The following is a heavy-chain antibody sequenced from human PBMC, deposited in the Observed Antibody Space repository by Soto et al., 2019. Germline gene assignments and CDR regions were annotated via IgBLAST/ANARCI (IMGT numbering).Heavy chain of an antibody. V-gene: IGHV3-23*01. D-gene: IGHD1-26*01. CDR2: ISGSVDTT. Sequence: PGGSLRLSCAASGLSFGSYAMSWVRQAPGKGLEWVSAISGSVDTTYHADSVKGRFTISRDNSKNTLYLQMNSLRVEDSAVYYCAKDYSGPSISPGDDGYFDYWGKGNVGIVSS. CDR1: GLSFGSYA. J-gene: IGHJ4*02. CDR3: AKDYSGPSISPGDDGYFDY.